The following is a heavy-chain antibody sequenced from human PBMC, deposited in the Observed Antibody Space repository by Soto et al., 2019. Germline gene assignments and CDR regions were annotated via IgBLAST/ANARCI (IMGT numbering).Heavy chain of an antibody. J-gene: IGHJ4*02. Sequence: ESGGGVVQPGRSLRLSCTASGFIFSNYVMYWVRQAPGKGLEWVAFMSYDGTTKSYADSAKGRFTISRDNSQNTLYLQMNSLRPEDTGVYYCAREVLWSRYFDYWGQGSLVTVSS. CDR3: AREVLWSRYFDY. D-gene: IGHD3-10*01. CDR1: GFIFSNYV. V-gene: IGHV3-30-3*01. CDR2: MSYDGTTK.